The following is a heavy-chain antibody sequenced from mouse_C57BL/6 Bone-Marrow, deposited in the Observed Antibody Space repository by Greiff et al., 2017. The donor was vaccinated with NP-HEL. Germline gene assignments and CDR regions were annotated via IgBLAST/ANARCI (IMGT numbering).Heavy chain of an antibody. CDR2: ISDGGSYT. CDR3: ARYYAMDC. J-gene: IGHJ4*01. CDR1: GFTFSSYA. Sequence: EVKLMESGGGLVKPGESLKLSCAASGFTFSSYAMSWVRQTPEKRLEWVATISDGGSYTYYPDNVKGRFTISRDNAKNNLYLQMSHLKSEDTTMYYCARYYAMDCWGQGTSVTVSS. V-gene: IGHV5-4*03.